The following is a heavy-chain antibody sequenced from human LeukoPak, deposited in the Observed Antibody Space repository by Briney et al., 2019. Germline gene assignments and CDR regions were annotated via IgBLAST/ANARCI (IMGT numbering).Heavy chain of an antibody. CDR1: GGSISSYY. Sequence: SETLSLTCTISGGSISSYYWSWIRQPPGKGLEWIGYIYYSGSTNYNPSLKSRVTISVDTSKNQFSLKLSSVTAADTAVYYCARHPYCSSTSCYVNWFDPWGQGTLVTVSS. CDR3: ARHPYCSSTSCYVNWFDP. D-gene: IGHD2-2*01. J-gene: IGHJ5*02. V-gene: IGHV4-59*08. CDR2: IYYSGST.